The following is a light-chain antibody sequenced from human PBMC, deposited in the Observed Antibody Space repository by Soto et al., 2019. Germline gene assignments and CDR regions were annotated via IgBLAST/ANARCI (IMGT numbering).Light chain of an antibody. CDR3: SSYTITSTYV. CDR1: SSDVGGYNY. CDR2: EVS. J-gene: IGLJ1*01. Sequence: QSVLTQPASVSGSPGQSITISCTGPSSDVGGYNYVSWYQQHPGKAPKLMIYEVSDRPSGVSNRFSGSKSGNTASLTISGLQAEDEADYYCSSYTITSTYVFRTGTKVTVL. V-gene: IGLV2-14*01.